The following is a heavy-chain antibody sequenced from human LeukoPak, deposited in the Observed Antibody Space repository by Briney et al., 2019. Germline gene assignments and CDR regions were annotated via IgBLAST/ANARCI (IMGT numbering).Heavy chain of an antibody. J-gene: IGHJ4*02. Sequence: PGGSLRLSCAASGLTVSSNYMSWVRQAPGKGLEWVSVIYSGGSTYYADSVKGRFTISRDNSKNTLYLQMNSLRAEDTAVYYCARADFWSGYQHFDYWGQGTLVTVSS. CDR1: GLTVSSNY. V-gene: IGHV3-66*02. CDR2: IYSGGST. D-gene: IGHD3-3*01. CDR3: ARADFWSGYQHFDY.